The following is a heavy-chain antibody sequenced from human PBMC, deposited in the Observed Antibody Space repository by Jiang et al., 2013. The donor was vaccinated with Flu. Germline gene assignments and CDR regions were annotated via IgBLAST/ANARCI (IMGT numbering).Heavy chain of an antibody. V-gene: IGHV4-59*08. J-gene: IGHJ6*02. CDR2: IYYSGST. Sequence: GSGLVKPSETLSLTCTVSGGSISSYYWSWIRQPPGEGLEWIGYIYYSGSTNYNPSLKSRVTISVDTSKNQFSLKLSSVTAADTAVYYCARLMAQCSGGSCYYYYGMDVWGQGTTVTVSS. CDR1: GGSISSYY. CDR3: ARLMAQCSGGSCYYYYGMDV. D-gene: IGHD2-15*01.